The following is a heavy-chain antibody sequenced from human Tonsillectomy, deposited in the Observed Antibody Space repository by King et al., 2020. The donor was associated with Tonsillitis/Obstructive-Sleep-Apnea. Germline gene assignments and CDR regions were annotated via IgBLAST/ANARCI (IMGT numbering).Heavy chain of an antibody. CDR2: ISSSSSYT. J-gene: IGHJ3*02. Sequence: VQLVESGGGLVKPGGSLRLSCAASGFTFSDYYMSWIRQAPGKGLEWVSYISSSSSYTNYADSVKGRFTISRDNAKNSLYLQMNSLRAEDTAVYYCARDGCSGCSCHKADAFDIWGQGTMVTVSS. V-gene: IGHV3-11*06. CDR3: ARDGCSGCSCHKADAFDI. D-gene: IGHD2-15*01. CDR1: GFTFSDYY.